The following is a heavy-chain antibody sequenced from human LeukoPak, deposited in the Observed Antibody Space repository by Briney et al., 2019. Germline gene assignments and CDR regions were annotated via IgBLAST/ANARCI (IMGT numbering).Heavy chain of an antibody. CDR1: GFTFSSYG. CDR2: IRYDGSNK. J-gene: IGHJ4*02. D-gene: IGHD1-20*01. V-gene: IGHV3-30*02. Sequence: GGSLRLSCAASGFTFSSYGMHWVRQAPGKGLEWVAFIRYDGSNKYYADSVKGRFTISRDNSKNTLYLQMNSLRAEDTAVYYCAKGKVITGTTRGSDYWGQGTLVTVSS. CDR3: AKGKVITGTTRGSDY.